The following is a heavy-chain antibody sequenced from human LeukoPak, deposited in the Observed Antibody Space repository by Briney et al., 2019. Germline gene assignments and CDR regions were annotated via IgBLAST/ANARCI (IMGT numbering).Heavy chain of an antibody. CDR2: IYHIGST. Sequence: SETLSLTCGVSGFSISRSYYWAWIRQPPGRGLEWIGTIYHIGSTYYSPSLGSRVTMSVDTSKNEFSLNLKSVTAADTAVYYCARAGWIITSGIDYWGQGALVTVSS. D-gene: IGHD3-10*01. CDR3: ARAGWIITSGIDY. V-gene: IGHV4-38-2*01. J-gene: IGHJ4*02. CDR1: GFSISRSYY.